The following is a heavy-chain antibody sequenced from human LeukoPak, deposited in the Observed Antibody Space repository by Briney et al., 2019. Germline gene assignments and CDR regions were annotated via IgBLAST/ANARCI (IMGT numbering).Heavy chain of an antibody. J-gene: IGHJ6*02. CDR1: GFTVSSNY. CDR2: IYSGGST. Sequence: GGSLRLSCAASGFTVSSNYMSWVRQAPGKGLEWVSVIYSGGSTYYADSVKGRFTISRDNSKNTLYLQMNSLRAEDTAVYYCARTDPNYYYYGMDVWGQGTTVTVPS. V-gene: IGHV3-53*01. CDR3: ARTDPNYYYYGMDV.